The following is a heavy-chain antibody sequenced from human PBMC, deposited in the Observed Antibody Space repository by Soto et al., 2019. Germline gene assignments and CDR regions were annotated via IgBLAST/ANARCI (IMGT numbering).Heavy chain of an antibody. V-gene: IGHV3-23*01. CDR3: ANNPYYDSSGYPDY. D-gene: IGHD3-22*01. J-gene: IGHJ4*02. CDR2: ISGSGGST. Sequence: GGSLRLSCAASGFTFSSYAMSWVRQAPGKGLEWVSAISGSGGSTYYADSVKGRFTIPRDNSKNTLYLQMNSLRAEDTAVYYCANNPYYDSSGYPDYWGQGTLVTVSS. CDR1: GFTFSSYA.